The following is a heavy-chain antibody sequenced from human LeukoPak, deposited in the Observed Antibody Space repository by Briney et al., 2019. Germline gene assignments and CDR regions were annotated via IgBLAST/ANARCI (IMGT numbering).Heavy chain of an antibody. J-gene: IGHJ5*02. V-gene: IGHV3-21*01. CDR1: GFTFSSYS. D-gene: IGHD2-15*01. CDR3: ARDLVVVAATGWFDP. CDR2: ISSSSSYI. Sequence: PGGSLRLSCAASGFTFSSYSMNWVRQAPGKGLEWVSSISSSSSYIYYADSVKGRFTISRDNAKNSLYLQMNSLRAEDTAAYYCARDLVVVAATGWFDPWGQGTLVTVSS.